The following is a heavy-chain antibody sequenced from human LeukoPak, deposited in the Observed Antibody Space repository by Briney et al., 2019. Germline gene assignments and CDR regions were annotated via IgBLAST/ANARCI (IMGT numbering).Heavy chain of an antibody. Sequence: GSSVKVSCKASGGTFSSYAISWVGQAPGQGLEWMGGIIPIFGTANYAQKFQGRVTITADESTSTAYMELSSLRSEDTAVYYCARVDQNWFDPWGQGTLVTVSS. J-gene: IGHJ5*02. D-gene: IGHD2-2*01. CDR3: ARVDQNWFDP. CDR1: GGTFSSYA. V-gene: IGHV1-69*01. CDR2: IIPIFGTA.